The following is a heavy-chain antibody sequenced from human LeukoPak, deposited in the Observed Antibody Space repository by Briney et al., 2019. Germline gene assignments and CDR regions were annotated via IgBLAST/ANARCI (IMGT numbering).Heavy chain of an antibody. CDR3: ARGRSRGTMVRGAKYYFDY. Sequence: ASVKVSCKASGYTFTSYDINWVRPATGRGLEWMGWINTNSGNTGYAQTFQGRVTITRNTSISTAYMELSSLRSEDTAVYYCARGRSRGTMVRGAKYYFDYWGQGTLVTVSS. V-gene: IGHV1-8*01. CDR1: GYTFTSYD. J-gene: IGHJ4*02. CDR2: INTNSGNT. D-gene: IGHD3-10*01.